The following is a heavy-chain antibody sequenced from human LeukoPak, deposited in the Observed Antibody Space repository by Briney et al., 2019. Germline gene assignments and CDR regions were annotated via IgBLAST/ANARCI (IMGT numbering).Heavy chain of an antibody. CDR1: GFTFSDYY. CDR3: AREKGRGVISPYYDY. J-gene: IGHJ4*02. V-gene: IGHV3-53*01. Sequence: PGGSLRLSCAASGFTFSDYYMSWIRQAPGKGLEWVSVIYSDGSTYYEDSVKGRFTISRDTSKNTLSLQMNSLRAEDTAVYYCAREKGRGVISPYYDYWGQGTLVTVSS. D-gene: IGHD3-10*01. CDR2: IYSDGST.